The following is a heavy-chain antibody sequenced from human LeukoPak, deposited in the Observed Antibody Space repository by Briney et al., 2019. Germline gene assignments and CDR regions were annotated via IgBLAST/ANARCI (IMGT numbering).Heavy chain of an antibody. CDR1: GFTFSSYA. V-gene: IGHV3-7*01. CDR3: GGFGYEAAVDL. Sequence: GGSLRLSCAASGFTFSSYAMSWVRQATGKGLEWVANIKPDGSETSYVDSVKGRFTISRDNTKNLLYLQMNSLRGEDAAVYYCGGFGYEAAVDLWGQGSLVTVSS. CDR2: IKPDGSET. J-gene: IGHJ4*02. D-gene: IGHD6-13*01.